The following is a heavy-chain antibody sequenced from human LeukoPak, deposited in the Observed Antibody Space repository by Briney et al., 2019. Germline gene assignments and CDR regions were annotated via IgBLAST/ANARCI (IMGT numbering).Heavy chain of an antibody. CDR1: GGTFSSYA. Sequence: SLNLSCKASGGTFSSYAISWVRQPPAPGLEWMGGIIPIFGTANYAQKLQGRVTITADESTSTAYMELSSLRSEGTAVYYCARRIAAAGTEDFDYWGQGTLVTVSS. J-gene: IGHJ4*02. D-gene: IGHD6-13*01. CDR3: ARRIAAAGTEDFDY. V-gene: IGHV1-69*01. CDR2: IIPIFGTA.